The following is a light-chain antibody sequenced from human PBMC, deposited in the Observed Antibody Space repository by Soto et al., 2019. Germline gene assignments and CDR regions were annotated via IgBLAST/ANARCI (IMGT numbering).Light chain of an antibody. J-gene: IGKJ5*01. CDR2: AAS. CDR3: QQYYSYPIT. V-gene: IGKV1-39*01. CDR1: QSIINY. Sequence: DTQMTQSPSSLSASVGDRVTIACRASQSIINYLNWYQQKPGKAPKLLIYAASTLQSGVPSRFSGSGSGTDFTLTISCLQSEDFATYYCQQYYSYPITFGQGTRLEIK.